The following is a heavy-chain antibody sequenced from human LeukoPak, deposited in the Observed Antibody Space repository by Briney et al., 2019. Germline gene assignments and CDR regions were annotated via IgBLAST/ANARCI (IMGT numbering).Heavy chain of an antibody. Sequence: PSETLSLTCAVYGGSFSGYYWSWIRQPPGKGLEWIGEINHSGSTNYNPPLKSRVTISVDTSKNQFSLKLSSVTAADTAVYYCARKKGAATRAWFDPWGQGTLVTVSS. CDR3: ARKKGAATRAWFDP. CDR1: GGSFSGYY. V-gene: IGHV4-34*01. J-gene: IGHJ5*02. CDR2: INHSGST. D-gene: IGHD2-15*01.